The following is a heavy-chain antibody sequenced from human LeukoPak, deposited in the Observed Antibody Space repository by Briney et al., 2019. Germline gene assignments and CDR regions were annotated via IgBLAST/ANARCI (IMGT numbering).Heavy chain of an antibody. CDR2: IKQDETEK. CDR1: GFTFSNFW. J-gene: IGHJ4*02. CDR3: VRSLDY. V-gene: IGHV3-7*03. Sequence: PGGSLRLSCTASGFTFSNFWMGWVRQAPGKGLEWVANIKQDETEKFYLGSVKGRFTISRDNAKNSLYLQMNSLRVEDTALYYCVRSLDYWGQGTLVTVSS.